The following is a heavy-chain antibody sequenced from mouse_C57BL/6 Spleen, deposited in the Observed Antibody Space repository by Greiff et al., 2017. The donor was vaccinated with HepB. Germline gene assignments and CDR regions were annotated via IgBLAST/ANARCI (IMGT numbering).Heavy chain of an antibody. J-gene: IGHJ2*01. D-gene: IGHD1-1*01. CDR1: GYTFTSYW. CDR3: ARRGGSSYPLFDY. CDR2: IYPGSGST. Sequence: QVQFQQPGAELVKPGASVKMSCKASGYTFTSYWITWVKQRPGQGLEWIGDIYPGSGSTNYNEKFKSKATLTVDTSSSTAYMQLSSLTSEDSAVYYCARRGGSSYPLFDYWGQGTTLTVSS. V-gene: IGHV1-55*01.